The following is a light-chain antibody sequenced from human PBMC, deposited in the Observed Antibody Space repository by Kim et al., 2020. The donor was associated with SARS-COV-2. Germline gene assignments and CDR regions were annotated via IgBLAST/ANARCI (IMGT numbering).Light chain of an antibody. J-gene: IGKJ4*01. CDR3: QQYNDYSGLT. CDR2: QAS. Sequence: SVGDRVTITCRASQSIRSWLAWYQQKPGNAPNLLIYQASNLQSGVPSRFSGSGSGTEFTLTISSLQPDDFATYYCQQYNDYSGLTFGGGTKVDIK. V-gene: IGKV1-5*03. CDR1: QSIRSW.